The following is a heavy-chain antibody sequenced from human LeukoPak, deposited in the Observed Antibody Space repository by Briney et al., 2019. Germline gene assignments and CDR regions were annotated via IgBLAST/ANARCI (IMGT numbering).Heavy chain of an antibody. J-gene: IGHJ4*02. CDR1: GFTFSDYA. V-gene: IGHV3-23*01. Sequence: GGSLRLSCAASGFTFSDYAMSWVRKAPGKGLEWASVISGSAGSTYSADSVKGRFTISRDNAKNTLYLQMKSLRVEDTAVYYCAKGDTAFWGSCRCLDSWGQGTLVTVSS. D-gene: IGHD3-16*02. CDR3: AKGDTAFWGSCRCLDS. CDR2: ISGSAGST.